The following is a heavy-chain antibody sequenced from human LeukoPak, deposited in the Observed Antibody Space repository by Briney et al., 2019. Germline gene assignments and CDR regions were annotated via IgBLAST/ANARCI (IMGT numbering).Heavy chain of an antibody. Sequence: SETLSLTCTVSGVSMRSYYWSWIRQPPGKGLEWIGYVFSSGSTDYNPSLKSRVTMSVVTSRNQFSLNLRSVTAADTAVYYCTRGGWLRFDYWGQGVLVTVSS. J-gene: IGHJ4*02. CDR3: TRGGWLRFDY. D-gene: IGHD5-12*01. CDR2: VFSSGST. CDR1: GVSMRSYY. V-gene: IGHV4-59*01.